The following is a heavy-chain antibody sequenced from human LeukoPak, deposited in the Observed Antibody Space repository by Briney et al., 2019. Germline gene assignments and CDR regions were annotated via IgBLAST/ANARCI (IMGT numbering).Heavy chain of an antibody. D-gene: IGHD4-17*01. CDR1: GFTFDDYT. Sequence: GGSLRLSCAASGFTFDDYTMHWVRQAPGKGLEWVSLISWDGGSTYYADSVKGRFTIYRDNSKNSLYLQMNSLRTEDTALYYCAKDDDYGDYNLDYWGQGTLVTVSS. CDR2: ISWDGGST. J-gene: IGHJ4*02. V-gene: IGHV3-43*01. CDR3: AKDDDYGDYNLDY.